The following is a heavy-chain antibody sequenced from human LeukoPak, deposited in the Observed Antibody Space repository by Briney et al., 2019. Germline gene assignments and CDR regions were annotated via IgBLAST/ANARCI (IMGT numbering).Heavy chain of an antibody. CDR1: GFTFSSYA. J-gene: IGHJ5*02. CDR2: ISGSGGST. V-gene: IGHV3-23*01. D-gene: IGHD2-15*01. Sequence: RGSLRLSCAASGFTFSSYAMSWVRQAPGKGLEWVSAISGSGGSTYYADSVKGRFTISRDNSKNTLYLQMNSLRAEDTAVYYCAKDAWLTGYCSGGSCRPSWFDPWGQGTLVTVSS. CDR3: AKDAWLTGYCSGGSCRPSWFDP.